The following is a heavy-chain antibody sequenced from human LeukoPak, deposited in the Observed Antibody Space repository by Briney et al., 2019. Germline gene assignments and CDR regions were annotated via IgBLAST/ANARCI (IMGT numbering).Heavy chain of an antibody. CDR1: DGSISSSSYY. D-gene: IGHD2-15*01. J-gene: IGHJ6*03. Sequence: SETLSLTCTVSDGSISSSSYYWGWIRQPPGKGLEWIGSIYYGSVFYSVSTYYNPSLKSRVTMSGDTSKNQFSLKLSSVTAADTAAYYCARLGYCSSGSCYYYYYMDVWGKGTTVTVSS. V-gene: IGHV4-39*07. CDR2: IYYGSVFYSVST. CDR3: ARLGYCSSGSCYYYYYMDV.